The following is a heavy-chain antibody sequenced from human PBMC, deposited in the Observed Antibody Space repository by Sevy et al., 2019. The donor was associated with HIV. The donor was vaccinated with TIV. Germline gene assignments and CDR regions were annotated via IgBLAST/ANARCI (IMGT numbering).Heavy chain of an antibody. D-gene: IGHD2-15*01. Sequence: ASVKVSCKASGYTFTGHYMHWVRQAPAQGLEWMGWINPNSGSTDYAQKFQGRVTLTRDTSISTAYLELSRLTSDDTAVYYCARVFPYCSGGSCYSPYDAFDIWGQGTMVTVSS. J-gene: IGHJ3*02. CDR1: GYTFTGHY. CDR3: ARVFPYCSGGSCYSPYDAFDI. V-gene: IGHV1-2*02. CDR2: INPNSGST.